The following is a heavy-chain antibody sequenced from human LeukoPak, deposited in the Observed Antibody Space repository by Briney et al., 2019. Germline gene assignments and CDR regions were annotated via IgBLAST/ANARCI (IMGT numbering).Heavy chain of an antibody. J-gene: IGHJ4*02. V-gene: IGHV4-38-2*02. CDR2: IYHSGST. Sequence: SETLSLTCTVSGYSISSGYYWGWIRQPPGKGLEWIGSIYHSGSTYYNPSLKSRVTISVDTSKNQFSLKLSSVTAADTAVYYCARGGAPNRWGGYDHLFDYWGQGTLVTVSS. D-gene: IGHD5-12*01. CDR3: ARGGAPNRWGGYDHLFDY. CDR1: GYSISSGYY.